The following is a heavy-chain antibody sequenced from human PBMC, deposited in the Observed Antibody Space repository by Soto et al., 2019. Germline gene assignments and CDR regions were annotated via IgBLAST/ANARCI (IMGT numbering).Heavy chain of an antibody. V-gene: IGHV3-23*01. CDR2: ISGSGGST. Sequence: GGSLRLSCAASGFTFSSYALSWVRQAPGTGLEWVSAISGSGGSTYYADSVKGRFTISRDNSKNTLYLQMNSLRAEDTAVYYCAKDLYYNVVDLDAFDIWGQGTMVTVSS. CDR3: AKDLYYNVVDLDAFDI. D-gene: IGHD2-15*01. CDR1: GFTFSSYA. J-gene: IGHJ3*02.